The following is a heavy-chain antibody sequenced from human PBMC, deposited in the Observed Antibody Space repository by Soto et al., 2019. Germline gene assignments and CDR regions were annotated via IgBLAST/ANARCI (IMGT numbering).Heavy chain of an antibody. CDR2: ISNNSSVK. CDR3: ARSKYCSSTSCYIGNYYYYYGMDV. V-gene: IGHV3-48*01. CDR1: GFTFSNYS. Sequence: PGGSLRLSCAVSGFTFSNYSINWVRQAPGKGLEWLSYISNNSSVKYYADSVKGRFTISRDNSKNTLYLQMNSLRAEDTAVYYCARSKYCSSTSCYIGNYYYYYGMDVWGQGTTVTVSS. J-gene: IGHJ6*02. D-gene: IGHD2-2*02.